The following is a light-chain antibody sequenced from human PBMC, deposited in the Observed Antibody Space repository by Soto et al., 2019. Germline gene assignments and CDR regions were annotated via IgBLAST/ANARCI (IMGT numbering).Light chain of an antibody. Sequence: QSVLTQPPSASGTPGQRVTISCSGGSSNIGSHTVNWYQHLPGTAPKLLIYSNNQRPSGVPDRFSGSMSGTSASLAISGLQSEDEADYYCAAWDDSLHGPVFGGGTKLTVL. CDR1: SSNIGSHT. CDR3: AAWDDSLHGPV. J-gene: IGLJ2*01. V-gene: IGLV1-44*01. CDR2: SNN.